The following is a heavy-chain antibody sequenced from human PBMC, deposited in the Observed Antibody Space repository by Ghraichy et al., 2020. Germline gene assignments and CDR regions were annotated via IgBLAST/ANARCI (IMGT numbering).Heavy chain of an antibody. J-gene: IGHJ4*02. CDR3: ARTVAAYYFDY. D-gene: IGHD6-19*01. Sequence: SETLSLTCTVSGGSISSYYWSWIRQPPGKGLEWIGYIYYSGSTNYNPSLKSRVTISVDTSKTQFSLKLSSVTAADTAVYYCARTVAAYYFDYWGQGTLVTVSS. CDR1: GGSISSYY. CDR2: IYYSGST. V-gene: IGHV4-59*01.